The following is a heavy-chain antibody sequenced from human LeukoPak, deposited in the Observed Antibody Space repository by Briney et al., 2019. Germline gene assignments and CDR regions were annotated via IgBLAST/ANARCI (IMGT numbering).Heavy chain of an antibody. V-gene: IGHV3-33*01. Sequence: GGSLRLSCAASGFTFSSYGMHWVRQVPGKGLEWVAVIWYDGSNKYYADSVKGRFTISRDNSKNTLYLQMNSLRAEDTAVYYCARGQWFGELLGWFDPWGQGTLVTVSS. CDR3: ARGQWFGELLGWFDP. CDR1: GFTFSSYG. D-gene: IGHD3-10*01. CDR2: IWYDGSNK. J-gene: IGHJ5*02.